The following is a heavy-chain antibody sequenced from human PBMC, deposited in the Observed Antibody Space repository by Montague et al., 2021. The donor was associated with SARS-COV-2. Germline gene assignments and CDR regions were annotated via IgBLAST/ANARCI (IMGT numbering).Heavy chain of an antibody. CDR3: ARSYINSLTGGADY. CDR1: GGSISSYY. V-gene: IGHV4-4*07. Sequence: SETLSLTCSVSGGSISSYYWSWIRQPAGKGLEWIGRIYTSGSTNYNPPLKSRVTMSVDTSKNQLSLKLTSVTAADTAVYYCARSYINSLTGGADYWGQGTLVTVSS. CDR2: IYTSGST. J-gene: IGHJ4*02. D-gene: IGHD6-6*01.